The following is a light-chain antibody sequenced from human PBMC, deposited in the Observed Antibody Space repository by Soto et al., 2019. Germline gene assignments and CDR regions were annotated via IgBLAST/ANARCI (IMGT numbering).Light chain of an antibody. V-gene: IGKV3-15*01. J-gene: IGKJ3*01. Sequence: EIVMTQSPATLSVSPGERATLSCRASQSVSSNLAWYQQKPGPAPRLLIYGASTRATAIPARFSGSGSATEFTLTISSLQSEDFAVYYCQQYNNWPFTFGPGTKVDIK. CDR1: QSVSSN. CDR2: GAS. CDR3: QQYNNWPFT.